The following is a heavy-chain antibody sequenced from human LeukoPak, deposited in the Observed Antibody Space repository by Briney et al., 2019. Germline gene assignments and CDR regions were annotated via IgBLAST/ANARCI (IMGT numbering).Heavy chain of an antibody. Sequence: GRSLRLSCAASGFTVDDYAMHWVRQAPGKCLEWVSGIRWNSGSIGYADSVKGRFTISRDNAKNSLYLQMNSLRAEDTALYYCAKDILGYYDSSGYPDYWGQGTLVTVSS. D-gene: IGHD3-22*01. CDR1: GFTVDDYA. V-gene: IGHV3-9*01. J-gene: IGHJ4*02. CDR3: AKDILGYYDSSGYPDY. CDR2: IRWNSGSI.